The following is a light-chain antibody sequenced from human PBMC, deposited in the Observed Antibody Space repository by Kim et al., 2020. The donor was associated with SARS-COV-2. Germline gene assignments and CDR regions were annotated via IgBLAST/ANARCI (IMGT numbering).Light chain of an antibody. Sequence: GDRVTITCRASQSIGRWLAWFQQKPGKAPNLLIYDASSLQSGVPSRFSGSGSGTDFTLTIGSLQPDDFASYYCQQYNSGSLVSFGGGTKVDIK. CDR1: QSIGRW. CDR3: QQYNSGSLVS. V-gene: IGKV1-5*01. J-gene: IGKJ4*01. CDR2: DAS.